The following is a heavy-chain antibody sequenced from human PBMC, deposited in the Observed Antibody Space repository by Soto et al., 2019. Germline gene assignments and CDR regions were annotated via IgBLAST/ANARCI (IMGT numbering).Heavy chain of an antibody. CDR3: ARPYGGKIGDAPDL. CDR2: ISDAAGSA. Sequence: WGSLSLNCVSSGFTFSIYAMSWVRQVPGKGLEWVSTISDAAGSAYYVDSVKGRFTISRDNSKKTLYLQMNSLRAEDSAVYYCARPYGGKIGDAPDLWGPGTMFTVSS. CDR1: GFTFSIYA. V-gene: IGHV3-23*01. J-gene: IGHJ3*01. D-gene: IGHD4-17*01.